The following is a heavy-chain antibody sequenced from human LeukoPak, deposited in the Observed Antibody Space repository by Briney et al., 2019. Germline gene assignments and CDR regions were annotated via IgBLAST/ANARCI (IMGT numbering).Heavy chain of an antibody. J-gene: IGHJ4*02. CDR1: GGSIIGSY. D-gene: IGHD3-22*01. CDR2: IYNTVDV. CDR3: ARSRYYDSSGYNPTYYFDF. V-gene: IGHV4-59*01. Sequence: SETLSTTCTVSGGSIIGSYWTWIRQSPGEGLEWIGYIYNTVDVKYNPSLKSRVTISIDMSRNQFSLRLNSVTAADTAVYYCARSRYYDSSGYNPTYYFDFWGQGALVTVSS.